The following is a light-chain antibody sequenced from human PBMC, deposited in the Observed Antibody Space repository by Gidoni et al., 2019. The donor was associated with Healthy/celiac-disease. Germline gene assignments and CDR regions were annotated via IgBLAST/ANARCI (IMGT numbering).Light chain of an antibody. CDR3: QQYGSSPLT. CDR2: GAC. V-gene: IGKV3-20*01. Sequence: EIVLTQSPGTLSLSPGERATLSGRASQSVSSSYLAWYQQKSGQSPRLLIYGACSRATGIPDRFSGSGSATDFPITISRLEPEDLAEYCCQQYGSSPLTFXEXTKVEIK. J-gene: IGKJ4*01. CDR1: QSVSSSY.